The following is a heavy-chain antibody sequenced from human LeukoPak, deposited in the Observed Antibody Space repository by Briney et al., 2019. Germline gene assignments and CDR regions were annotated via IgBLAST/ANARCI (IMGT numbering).Heavy chain of an antibody. CDR1: GGTFSSYA. CDR2: MNPNSGNT. CDR3: ARAVRGGWYYDP. V-gene: IGHV1-8*02. J-gene: IGHJ5*02. Sequence: ASVKVSCKTSGGTFSSYAISWVRQATGRGLEWMGWMNPNSGNTGYAQKFQGRVTMTRNTSISTAYMELSSLRSEDTAVYYCARAVRGGWYYDPWGQGTLVTVSS. D-gene: IGHD6-19*01.